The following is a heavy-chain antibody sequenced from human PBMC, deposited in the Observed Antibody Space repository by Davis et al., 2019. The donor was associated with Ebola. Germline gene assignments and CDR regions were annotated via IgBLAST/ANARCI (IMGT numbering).Heavy chain of an antibody. V-gene: IGHV3-48*02. CDR3: VRLRGVCTNGVCSTYWYFDL. D-gene: IGHD2-8*01. CDR2: ISSGSSTI. CDR1: GFTFSSYT. J-gene: IGHJ2*01. Sequence: GESLKISCAASGFTFSSYTMNWVRQAPGKGLEYVSYISSGSSTIYYADSVKGRFTISRDNAKNSLFLQMNSLRDEDTAVYYCVRLRGVCTNGVCSTYWYFDLWGRGTLVTVSS.